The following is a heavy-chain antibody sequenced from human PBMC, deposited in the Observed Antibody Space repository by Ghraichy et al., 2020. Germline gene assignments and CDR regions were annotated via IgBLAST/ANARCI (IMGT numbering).Heavy chain of an antibody. V-gene: IGHV1-18*01. CDR1: GYTFTSYG. J-gene: IGHJ6*02. Sequence: ASVKVSCKASGYTFTSYGISWVRQAPGQGLEWMGWISAYNGNTNYAQKLQGRVTMTTDTSTSTAYMELRSLRSDDTAVYYCARDPQNYYYYGMEVWGQGTTVTVSS. CDR2: ISAYNGNT. CDR3: ARDPQNYYYYGMEV.